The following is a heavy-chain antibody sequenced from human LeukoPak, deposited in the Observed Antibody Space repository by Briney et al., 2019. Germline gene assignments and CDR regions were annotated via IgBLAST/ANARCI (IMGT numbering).Heavy chain of an antibody. V-gene: IGHV3-23*01. Sequence: GGSLRLSCAASGFTFSNYAMSWVRQAPGRGLEWFSAITGGSGSSTYYADSVKGRFTISRDNSKNTLYLQVSSLRAEDTAVYFCAKDPRYYYDKSGLHPFDYWGQGTLVTVSS. CDR2: ITGGSGSST. D-gene: IGHD3-22*01. J-gene: IGHJ4*02. CDR3: AKDPRYYYDKSGLHPFDY. CDR1: GFTFSNYA.